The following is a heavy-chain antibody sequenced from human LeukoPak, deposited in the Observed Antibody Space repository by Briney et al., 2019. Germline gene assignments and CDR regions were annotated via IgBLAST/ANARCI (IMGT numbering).Heavy chain of an antibody. Sequence: STCYWGWIRQPPGXXLEGIGSMNYGGTXHYNPSRKSRITIAGXTSKKHVCLKRSLVTGADAGVCXXXXXXXXXXGGFDYWGQGTLVTVSS. CDR3: XXXXXXXXGGFDY. CDR2: MNYGGTX. J-gene: IGHJ4*02. D-gene: IGHD3-16*01. CDR1: STCY. V-gene: IGHV4-39*01.